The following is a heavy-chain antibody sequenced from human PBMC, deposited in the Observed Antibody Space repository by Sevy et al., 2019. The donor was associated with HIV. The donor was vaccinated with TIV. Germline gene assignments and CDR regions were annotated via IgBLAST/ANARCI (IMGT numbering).Heavy chain of an antibody. V-gene: IGHV3-7*01. Sequence: GGYLRLSCAASGFTFSSYWMSWVRQAPGKGLEWVANIKQDGSEKYYVDSVKGRFTISRDNAKNLLYLQMNSLRAEDTAVYYCASSGDYWYFDLWGRGTLVTVSS. CDR1: GFTFSSYW. CDR3: ASSGDYWYFDL. D-gene: IGHD4-17*01. J-gene: IGHJ2*01. CDR2: IKQDGSEK.